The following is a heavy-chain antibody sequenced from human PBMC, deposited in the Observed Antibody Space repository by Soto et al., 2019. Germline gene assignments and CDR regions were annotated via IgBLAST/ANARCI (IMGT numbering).Heavy chain of an antibody. Sequence: TSETLSLTCTVSGGSISSYYWSWIRQPPGKGLEWIGYIYYSGSTNYNPSLKSRVTISVDTSKNQFSLKLSSVTAADTAVYYCARVVPYYYDSSGYYFDYWGQGTLVTVSS. J-gene: IGHJ4*02. CDR2: IYYSGST. CDR1: GGSISSYY. V-gene: IGHV4-59*01. D-gene: IGHD3-22*01. CDR3: ARVVPYYYDSSGYYFDY.